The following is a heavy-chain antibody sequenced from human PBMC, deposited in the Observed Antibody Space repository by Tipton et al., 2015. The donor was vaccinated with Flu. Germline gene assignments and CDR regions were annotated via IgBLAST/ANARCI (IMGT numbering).Heavy chain of an antibody. CDR1: GFSFSNSW. CDR3: SKSLDY. J-gene: IGHJ4*02. V-gene: IGHV3-7*01. Sequence: LSLTCAASGFSFSNSWMDWVRQTPGKGLEWVANIKQDGSEKYYVDSVKGRFTISRDNAKNSLYLEMNSLRAEDTAVYYCSKSLDYWGQGTLVTVSS. CDR2: IKQDGSEK.